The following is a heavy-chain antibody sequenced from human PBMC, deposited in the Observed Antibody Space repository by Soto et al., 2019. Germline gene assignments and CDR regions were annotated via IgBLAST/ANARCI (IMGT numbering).Heavy chain of an antibody. Sequence: QVQLVQSGAEVKKPGASVKVSCKASGYTFTSYGISWVRQAPGQGLEWMGWISAYNGNTKYAQKLQGRVTTTTDTSPSTAYLELRSLRSDATAVYYCARDLGGSYYAPVDYWGQGALVTVSS. CDR1: GYTFTSYG. V-gene: IGHV1-18*01. D-gene: IGHD1-26*01. CDR3: ARDLGGSYYAPVDY. CDR2: ISAYNGNT. J-gene: IGHJ4*02.